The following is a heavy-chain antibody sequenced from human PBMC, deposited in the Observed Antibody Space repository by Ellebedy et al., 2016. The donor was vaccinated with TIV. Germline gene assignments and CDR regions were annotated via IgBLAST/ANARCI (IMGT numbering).Heavy chain of an antibody. CDR1: GVTFSSYG. J-gene: IGHJ6*02. CDR2: IWYDGSNN. CDR3: ARDSGYSSSWSKPTYYYDGMDV. Sequence: GESLNISCAASGVTFSSYGMHWLRPAPGKRLEWVAVIWYDGSNNYSADSVKGRFTISRHNSKNTLYLQMNRLRAEETAVYYFARDSGYSSSWSKPTYYYDGMDVWGQGTTVTVSS. D-gene: IGHD6-13*01. V-gene: IGHV3-33*01.